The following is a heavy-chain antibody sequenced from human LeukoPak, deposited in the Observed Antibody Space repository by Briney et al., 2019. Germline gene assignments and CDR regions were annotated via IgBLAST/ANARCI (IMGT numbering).Heavy chain of an antibody. D-gene: IGHD3-22*01. J-gene: IGHJ4*02. CDR1: GFTFSSYS. CDR3: ARVVEDYYDSSGPLSH. V-gene: IGHV3-21*01. Sequence: GGSLRLSCAASGFTFSSYSMNWVRQAPGKGLEWVSSISSSSSYIYYADSVEGRFTISRDNAKNSLYLQMNSLRAEDTAVYYCARVVEDYYDSSGPLSHWGQGTLVTVSS. CDR2: ISSSSSYI.